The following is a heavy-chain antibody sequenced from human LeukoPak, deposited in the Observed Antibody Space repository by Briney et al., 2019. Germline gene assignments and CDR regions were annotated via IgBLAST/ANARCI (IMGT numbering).Heavy chain of an antibody. Sequence: GTSVKVSCKASGFTFTSSAMQWVRQARGQRLEWIGWIVVGSGNTNYAQKFQERVTITRDMSTSTAYMELSSLRSEDTAVYYCARRYCTNGVCYWPSAFDIWGQGTMVTVSS. D-gene: IGHD2-8*01. J-gene: IGHJ3*02. CDR2: IVVGSGNT. CDR1: GFTFTSSA. CDR3: ARRYCTNGVCYWPSAFDI. V-gene: IGHV1-58*02.